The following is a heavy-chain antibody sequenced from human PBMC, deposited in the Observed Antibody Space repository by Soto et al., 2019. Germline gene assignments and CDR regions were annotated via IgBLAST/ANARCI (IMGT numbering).Heavy chain of an antibody. V-gene: IGHV3-23*01. D-gene: IGHD5-12*01. J-gene: IGHJ6*03. Sequence: GGSLRLSCAASGFTFSSYAMSWVRQAPGKGLEWVSAISGSGGSTYYADSVKGRFTISRDNSKNTLYLQMNSLRAEDTAVYYCAKFEGGYDFHYYYYMDVWGKGTTVTVSS. CDR3: AKFEGGYDFHYYYYMDV. CDR2: ISGSGGST. CDR1: GFTFSSYA.